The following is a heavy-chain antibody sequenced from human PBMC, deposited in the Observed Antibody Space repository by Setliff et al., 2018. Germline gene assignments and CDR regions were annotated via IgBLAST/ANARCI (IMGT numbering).Heavy chain of an antibody. CDR3: ARHKSNGSGSYPSLYMDV. D-gene: IGHD3-10*01. CDR2: INHRGTT. J-gene: IGHJ6*03. V-gene: IGHV4-34*01. CDR1: GGSFSGYY. Sequence: SETLSLTCAVYGGSFSGYYWNWIRQAPGKGLEWIGEINHRGTTSYTPSLKGRVTISVDTSKNQFSVKLSSVTAADTAVYYCARHKSNGSGSYPSLYMDVWGKGIMVTVSS.